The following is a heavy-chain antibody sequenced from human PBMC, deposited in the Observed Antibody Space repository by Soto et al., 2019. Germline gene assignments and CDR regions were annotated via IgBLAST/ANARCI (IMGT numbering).Heavy chain of an antibody. CDR2: ISYDGSNK. Sequence: QVQLVESGGGVVQPGRPLRLSCAASGFTFSGYGMHWVRQAPGKGLEWVAIISYDGSNKYYADSVKGRFTISRDNSKNTLYLQMNSLRAEDTAVYYCAKAEVTVVTPYYFDYWGQGTLVTVSS. J-gene: IGHJ4*02. D-gene: IGHD2-21*02. V-gene: IGHV3-30*18. CDR1: GFTFSGYG. CDR3: AKAEVTVVTPYYFDY.